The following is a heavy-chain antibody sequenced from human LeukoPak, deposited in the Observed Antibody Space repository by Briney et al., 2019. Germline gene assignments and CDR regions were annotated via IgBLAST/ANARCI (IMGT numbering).Heavy chain of an antibody. CDR1: GGSISGSY. J-gene: IGHJ4*02. V-gene: IGHV4-59*01. CDR2: MYNSGIT. D-gene: IGHD4-17*01. Sequence: SETLSLTCTVSGGSISGSYWSWFRQPPAKGPEWIAYMYNSGITNYNPSLTSRVTISIDTSKNQFSLKLSSQTAADTAIYYCARGIESYGDYGYWGQGILVTVSS. CDR3: ARGIESYGDYGY.